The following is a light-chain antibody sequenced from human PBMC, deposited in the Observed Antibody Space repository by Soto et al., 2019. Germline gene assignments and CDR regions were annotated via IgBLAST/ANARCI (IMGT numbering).Light chain of an antibody. V-gene: IGKV1-5*01. Sequence: DIQMTQSPSSLSASVGERVTITFRASQSISSWLAWYQQKPGKAPKLLIYDGSTLENGVPSRFSGSGSGTAFTLTISSLQPDDFAVYYCQQYKSYWTFGHGTKVDIK. J-gene: IGKJ1*01. CDR3: QQYKSYWT. CDR2: DGS. CDR1: QSISSW.